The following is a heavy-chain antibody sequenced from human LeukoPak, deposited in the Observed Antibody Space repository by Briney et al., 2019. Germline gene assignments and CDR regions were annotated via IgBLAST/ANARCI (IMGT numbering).Heavy chain of an antibody. CDR2: IYTSGST. CDR1: GGSISSYY. V-gene: IGHV4-4*07. J-gene: IGHJ3*02. Sequence: SETLSLTCTVSGGSISSYYWSWIRQPAGKGLEWIGRIYTSGSTNYNPSLKSRVTMSVDTSKTQFSLKLSSVTAADTAVYYCARSDYDILTGYYWPSAFDIWGQGTMVTVSS. D-gene: IGHD3-9*01. CDR3: ARSDYDILTGYYWPSAFDI.